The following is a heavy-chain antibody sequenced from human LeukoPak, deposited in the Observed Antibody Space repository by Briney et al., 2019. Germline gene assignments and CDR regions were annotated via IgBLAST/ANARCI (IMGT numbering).Heavy chain of an antibody. Sequence: PGGSLRLSCAASGFTFSRYWMSWVRQAPGKGLEWVGNIKQDGSEKFYVDSVKGRFTISRGNAKKSLYLQMNSLRADDTAVYFCARGDYYDSSGFYTDAFDIWGQGTMVTVSS. CDR2: IKQDGSEK. CDR1: GFTFSRYW. V-gene: IGHV3-7*01. D-gene: IGHD3-22*01. J-gene: IGHJ3*02. CDR3: ARGDYYDSSGFYTDAFDI.